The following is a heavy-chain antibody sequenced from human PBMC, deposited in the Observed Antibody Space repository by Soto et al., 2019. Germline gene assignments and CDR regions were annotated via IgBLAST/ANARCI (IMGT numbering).Heavy chain of an antibody. J-gene: IGHJ4*02. Sequence: QVQLVQSGAEVKKPGASVKVSCKASGYTFTSYGISWVRQAPGQGLAWMGWISAYNGNTNYAQKLQGRVTMTTDTSTSTAYMEMRSLRSDDTAVCYCARESKGYSSGWYVDYFDYWGQGTLVTVSS. D-gene: IGHD6-19*01. CDR3: ARESKGYSSGWYVDYFDY. V-gene: IGHV1-18*01. CDR1: GYTFTSYG. CDR2: ISAYNGNT.